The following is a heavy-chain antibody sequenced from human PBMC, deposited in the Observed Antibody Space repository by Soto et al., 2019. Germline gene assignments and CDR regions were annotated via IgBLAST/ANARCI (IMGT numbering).Heavy chain of an antibody. CDR3: ARDGMVYCSSTSCFLQH. D-gene: IGHD2-2*01. CDR1: GFTFSSYG. V-gene: IGHV3-33*01. J-gene: IGHJ1*01. Sequence: PGGSLRLSCAASGFTFSSYGMHWVRQAPGKGLEWVAVIWYDGSNKYYADSVKGRFTISRDNSKNTLYLQMNSLRAEDTAVYYCARDGMVYCSSTSCFLQHWGQGTLVTVS. CDR2: IWYDGSNK.